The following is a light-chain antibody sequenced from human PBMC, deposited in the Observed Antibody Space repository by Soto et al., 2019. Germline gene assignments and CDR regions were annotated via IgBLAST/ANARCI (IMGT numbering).Light chain of an antibody. CDR1: QSISGN. J-gene: IGKJ5*01. CDR3: QQRSNWPIT. V-gene: IGKV3-11*01. CDR2: DAS. Sequence: EIVMTQSPATLSVSPGESATLSCRASQSISGNLAWYQQKPGQAPRLLIYDASNRATGIPARFSGSGSGTDFTLTISSLEPEDFAVYYCQQRSNWPITFGQGTRLEIK.